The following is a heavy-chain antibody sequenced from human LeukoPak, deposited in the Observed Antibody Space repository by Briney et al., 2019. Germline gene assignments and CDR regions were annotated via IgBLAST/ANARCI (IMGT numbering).Heavy chain of an antibody. CDR3: ARDGGSGTLTDYYYYYGMDV. V-gene: IGHV3-48*03. CDR1: GFTFSSYE. J-gene: IGHJ6*02. CDR2: ISSSGSTI. D-gene: IGHD3-10*01. Sequence: PGGSLRLSCAASGFTFSSYEMNWVRQAPGKGLEWVSYISSSGSTIYYADSVKGRFTISRDNAKNSLYLQMNSLRAEDTAVYYCARDGGSGTLTDYYYYYGMDVWGQGTTVTVSS.